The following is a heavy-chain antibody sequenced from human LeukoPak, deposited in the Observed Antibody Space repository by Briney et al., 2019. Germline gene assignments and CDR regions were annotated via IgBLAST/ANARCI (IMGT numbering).Heavy chain of an antibody. J-gene: IGHJ4*02. V-gene: IGHV3-20*01. CDR2: INLNGGST. Sequence: GSLRLSCAASGFTFVDYGMSWVRQAPVKGLEWFSGINLNGGSTGYADSVKGRFTISRDNAKNSLYLQMNSLRAEDKALYHCARRAWFYYDSSGYLLDYWGQATLVTVSS. CDR1: GFTFVDYG. D-gene: IGHD3-22*01. CDR3: ARRAWFYYDSSGYLLDY.